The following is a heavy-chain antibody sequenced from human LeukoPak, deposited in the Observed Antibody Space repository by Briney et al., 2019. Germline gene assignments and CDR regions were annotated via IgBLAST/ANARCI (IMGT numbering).Heavy chain of an antibody. D-gene: IGHD1-14*01. CDR2: VNPNSANT. V-gene: IGHV1-8*01. CDR3: ARTYARPGYYYYGMDV. CDR1: GYTFTSYD. J-gene: IGHJ6*02. Sequence: ASVKVSCKASGYTFTSYDINWVRQATGQGLEWMGWVNPNSANTGYAQKFQGRVTMTRNTSISTAYMELSSLKSEDTAVYYCARTYARPGYYYYGMDVWGQGTSVTVSS.